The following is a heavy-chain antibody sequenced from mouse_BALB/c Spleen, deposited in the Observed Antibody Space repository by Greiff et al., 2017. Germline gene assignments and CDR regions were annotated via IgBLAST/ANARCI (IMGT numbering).Heavy chain of an antibody. D-gene: IGHD1-1*01. J-gene: IGHJ2*01. CDR2: INPSTGYT. Sequence: VQLQQSGAELAKPGASVKMSCKASGYTFTSYWMHWVKQRPGQGLEWIGYINPSTGYTEYNQKFKDKATLTADKSSSTAYMQLSSLTSEDSAVYYCYYYGSSYYFDYWGLGTTLTVSS. CDR1: GYTFTSYW. V-gene: IGHV1-7*01. CDR3: YYYGSSYYFDY.